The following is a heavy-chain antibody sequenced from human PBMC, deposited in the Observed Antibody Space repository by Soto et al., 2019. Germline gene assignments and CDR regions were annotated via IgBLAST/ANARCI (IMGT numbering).Heavy chain of an antibody. D-gene: IGHD3-22*01. CDR1: GGTFSSYA. Sequence: ASVKVSCKASGGTFSSYAISWVRQAPGQGLEWMGGIIPIFGTANYAQKFQGRVTITADESTSTAYMELSSLRSEDTAVYYCARHYYDSSGYYADNWFDPWGQGTRVTVSS. V-gene: IGHV1-69*13. CDR2: IIPIFGTA. J-gene: IGHJ5*02. CDR3: ARHYYDSSGYYADNWFDP.